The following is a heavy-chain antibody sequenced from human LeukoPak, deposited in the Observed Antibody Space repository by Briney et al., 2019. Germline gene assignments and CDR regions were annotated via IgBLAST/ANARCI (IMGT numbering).Heavy chain of an antibody. J-gene: IGHJ5*02. CDR3: ARDPILVPAALLYNWFDP. Sequence: EASVKVSCKASGYTFTSYGISWVRQAPGQGLEWMGWINPNSGGTNYAQKFQGRVTMTRDTSISTAYMELSRLRSDDTAVYYCARDPILVPAALLYNWFDPWGQGTLVTVSS. V-gene: IGHV1-2*02. D-gene: IGHD2-2*01. CDR2: INPNSGGT. CDR1: GYTFTSYG.